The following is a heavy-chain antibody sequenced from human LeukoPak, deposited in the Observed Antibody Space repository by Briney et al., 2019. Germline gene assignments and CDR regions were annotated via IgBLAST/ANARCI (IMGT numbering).Heavy chain of an antibody. D-gene: IGHD3-22*01. CDR2: IYYSGST. CDR1: GGSISSGSYY. V-gene: IGHV4-61*01. J-gene: IGHJ4*02. Sequence: PSETLSLTCTVSGGSISSGSYYWSWIRQPPGKGLEWTGYIYYSGSTNYNPSLKSRVTISVDTSKNQFSLKLSSVTAADTAVYYCAGASYDSSGVHWGQGTLVTVSS. CDR3: AGASYDSSGVH.